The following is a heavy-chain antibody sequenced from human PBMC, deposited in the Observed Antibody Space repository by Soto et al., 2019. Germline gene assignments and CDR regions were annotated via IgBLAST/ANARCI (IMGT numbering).Heavy chain of an antibody. CDR2: INHSGST. Sequence: PSETLSLTCAVYGGSFSGYYWSWIRQPPGKGLEWIGEINHSGSTNYNPSLKSRVTISVDTSKNQFSLKLSSVTAADTAVYYCASYHCSGGSCYPHHFDYWGQGTLVTVSS. CDR1: GGSFSGYY. CDR3: ASYHCSGGSCYPHHFDY. V-gene: IGHV4-34*01. D-gene: IGHD2-15*01. J-gene: IGHJ4*02.